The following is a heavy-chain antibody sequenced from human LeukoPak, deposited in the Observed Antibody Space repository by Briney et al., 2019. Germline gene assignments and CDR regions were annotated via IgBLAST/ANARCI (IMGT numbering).Heavy chain of an antibody. Sequence: GRSLRLSCAASGFTFSSYGMHWVRQAPGKGLEWVAVISYDGSNKYYADSVKGRFTISRDNSKNTLYLQMNSLRAEDTAVYYCAGGYYNFDYWGQGTLVTVSS. J-gene: IGHJ4*02. CDR3: AGGYYNFDY. CDR1: GFTFSSYG. CDR2: ISYDGSNK. D-gene: IGHD3-3*01. V-gene: IGHV3-30*03.